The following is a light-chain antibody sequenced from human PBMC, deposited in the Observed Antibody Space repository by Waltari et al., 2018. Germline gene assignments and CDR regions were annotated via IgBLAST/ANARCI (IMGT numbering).Light chain of an antibody. Sequence: EIMLTQSPATLSLSPGERATLSCRASQTVRTYLAWYQQKPGQAPRLLIFDASSRATGIPGKFSGSGSGTDFTLTVSNLEPEDFAVYYCQQRANWPYTFGQGTRVEI. CDR1: QTVRTY. CDR2: DAS. J-gene: IGKJ2*01. V-gene: IGKV3-11*01. CDR3: QQRANWPYT.